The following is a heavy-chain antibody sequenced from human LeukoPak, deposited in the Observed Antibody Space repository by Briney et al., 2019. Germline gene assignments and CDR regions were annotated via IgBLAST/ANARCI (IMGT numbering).Heavy chain of an antibody. Sequence: ASVKVSCKASGYTFTSYGISWVRQAPGQGLEWMGWISAYNGNTNHAQKLQGRVTMTTDTSTSTAYMELRSLRSDDTAVYYCARDSSVTYYDFWSGYYDYWGQGTLVTVSS. CDR2: ISAYNGNT. V-gene: IGHV1-18*01. J-gene: IGHJ4*02. CDR1: GYTFTSYG. CDR3: ARDSSVTYYDFWSGYYDY. D-gene: IGHD3-3*01.